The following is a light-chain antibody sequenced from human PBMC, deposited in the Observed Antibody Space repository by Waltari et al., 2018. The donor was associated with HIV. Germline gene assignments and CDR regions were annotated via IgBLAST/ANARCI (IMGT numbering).Light chain of an antibody. V-gene: IGKV1-8*01. J-gene: IGKJ2*01. CDR1: QGIGDF. Sequence: AIRLTQSPPSLSASTGDRVTITCRASQGIGDFLAWYQQKPGNAPKVLIHSASTLQSGVPSRFSASGSGTDFSLNITCLQAEDFATYYCQQYYSYPTFGQGTTLEI. CDR2: SAS. CDR3: QQYYSYPT.